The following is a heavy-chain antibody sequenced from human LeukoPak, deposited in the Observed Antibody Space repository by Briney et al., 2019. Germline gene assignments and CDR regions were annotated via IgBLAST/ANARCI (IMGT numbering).Heavy chain of an antibody. J-gene: IGHJ4*02. Sequence: GEWLQSSCNGSCYSFTSYWIGWVRPLPGKGLEWRGIIYPGDSDTRYSPSFQGQVTISADKSISTAYLQWSRLKASDTAMYYCARLRYCSSGSCYGLYYWGQGTLVTVSS. CDR3: ARLRYCSSGSCYGLYY. V-gene: IGHV5-51*01. CDR2: IYPGDSDT. CDR1: CYSFTSYW. D-gene: IGHD2-15*01.